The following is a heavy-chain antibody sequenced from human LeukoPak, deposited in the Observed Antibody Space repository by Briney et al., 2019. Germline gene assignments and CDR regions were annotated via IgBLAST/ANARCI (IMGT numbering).Heavy chain of an antibody. CDR1: GFTLSGYP. V-gene: IGHV3-30-3*01. CDR2: ISYDGSNK. D-gene: IGHD3-3*01. CDR3: ARVSASFLEWLLYDY. Sequence: GGSLRVSCAASGFTLSGYPMHWVRQAPGKGLEWVAVISYDGSNKYYAGSVKGRFTISRDNSKNTLYLQMNSLRAEDTAVYYCARVSASFLEWLLYDYWGQGTLVTVSS. J-gene: IGHJ4*02.